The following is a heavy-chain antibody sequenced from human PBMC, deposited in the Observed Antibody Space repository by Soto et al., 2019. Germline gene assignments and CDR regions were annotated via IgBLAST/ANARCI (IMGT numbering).Heavy chain of an antibody. D-gene: IGHD1-20*01. Sequence: EVQLVESGGGLVQPGGSLRLSCAASGFTFSSYEMNWVRQAPGKGLEWVSYISSSGSTIYYADSVKGRFTISRDNAKNSLYLQMNSLRAEDTAVYYCARGRRYSSRSEMDVWGQGTTVTVSS. CDR3: ARGRRYSSRSEMDV. V-gene: IGHV3-48*03. CDR1: GFTFSSYE. J-gene: IGHJ6*02. CDR2: ISSSGSTI.